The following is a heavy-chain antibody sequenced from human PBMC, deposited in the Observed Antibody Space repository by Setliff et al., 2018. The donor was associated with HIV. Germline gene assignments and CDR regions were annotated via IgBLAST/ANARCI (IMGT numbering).Heavy chain of an antibody. J-gene: IGHJ4*02. V-gene: IGHV4-34*01. Sequence: PSETLSLTCAVYGGSFSGYYWGWICQPPGKGLEWVATVYNTGRTFYNPSLQSRFTISIDTSRHQFSLKVTSVTAADTAVYYCARHTTWFSGYFDNWGQGALVTVSS. D-gene: IGHD3-10*01. CDR3: ARHTTWFSGYFDN. CDR2: VYNTGRT. CDR1: GGSFSGYY.